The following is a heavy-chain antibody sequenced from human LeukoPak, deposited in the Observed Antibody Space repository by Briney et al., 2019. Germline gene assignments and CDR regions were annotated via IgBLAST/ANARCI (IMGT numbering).Heavy chain of an antibody. CDR3: LRVPY. V-gene: IGHV3-74*01. CDR1: GFTFSKYY. Sequence: PGGSLRLSCAVSGFTFSKYYMHWVRQAPGKGLVWVSRISSDGSNTNYADSVKGRFTISRGNAKNTLYLQMNSLRGEDTAVYYCLRVPYWGQGALVTVSS. J-gene: IGHJ4*02. CDR2: ISSDGSNT.